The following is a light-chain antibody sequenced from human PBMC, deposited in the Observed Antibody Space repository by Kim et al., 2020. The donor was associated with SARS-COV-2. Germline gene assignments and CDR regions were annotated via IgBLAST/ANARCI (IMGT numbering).Light chain of an antibody. V-gene: IGKV3-20*01. CDR3: QHDDYGNSVYN. J-gene: IGKJ2*01. Sequence: EIVLTQSPGTLSLSPGERATLSCRASQSVSSNYLAWYHQKPGQAPRLLIYGASTRAPGIPDRFSGSGSGSDFTLTISRLEPEDFAVYYCQHDDYGNSVYNWGQGTKLEI. CDR2: GAS. CDR1: QSVSSNY.